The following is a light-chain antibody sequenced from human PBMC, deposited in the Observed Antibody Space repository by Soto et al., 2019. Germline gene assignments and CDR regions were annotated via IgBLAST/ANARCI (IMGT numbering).Light chain of an antibody. CDR3: QQRSDWPIT. V-gene: IGKV3-11*01. J-gene: IGKJ5*01. Sequence: EVVLTQSPATLSLSPGERATLSCRGSQSVSRYLAWYQQKPGQAPRLLIFDASNRATGIPARFSASGSGTDFTLTISSLESEDSAVYYCQQRSDWPITFGQGTRLDIK. CDR1: QSVSRY. CDR2: DAS.